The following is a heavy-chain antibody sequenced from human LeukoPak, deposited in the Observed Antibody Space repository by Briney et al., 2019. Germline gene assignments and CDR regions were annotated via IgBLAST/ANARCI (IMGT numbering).Heavy chain of an antibody. CDR3: ARDLRYYDILTGYRYGMDV. CDR1: GFTVSSNY. J-gene: IGHJ6*02. D-gene: IGHD3-9*01. V-gene: IGHV3-66*01. Sequence: PGGSLSLSGAASGFTVSSNYMSWLPQAPWKGLEGISVIYSGSSTYYADSVKGRFTISRDNSKNTLYLQMNSLRAEDKAVYYCARDLRYYDILTGYRYGMDVWGQGTTVTVSS. CDR2: IYSGSST.